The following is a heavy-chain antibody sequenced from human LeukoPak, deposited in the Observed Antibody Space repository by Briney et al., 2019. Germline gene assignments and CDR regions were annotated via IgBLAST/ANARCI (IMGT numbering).Heavy chain of an antibody. Sequence: PGGSLRLSCAASGFTFSSYEMNWVRQAPGKGLEWVSYISSSGSTIYYADSVKGRFTISRDNAKNSLYLQMNSLRAEDTAVYYCARIAAAGSHFVYWGQGTLVTVSS. CDR2: ISSSGSTI. J-gene: IGHJ4*02. V-gene: IGHV3-48*03. CDR1: GFTFSSYE. CDR3: ARIAAAGSHFVY. D-gene: IGHD6-13*01.